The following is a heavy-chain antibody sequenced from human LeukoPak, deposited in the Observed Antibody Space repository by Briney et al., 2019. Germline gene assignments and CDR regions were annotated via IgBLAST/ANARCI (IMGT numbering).Heavy chain of an antibody. D-gene: IGHD2-2*01. J-gene: IGHJ4*02. CDR2: INHSGST. V-gene: IGHV4-34*01. CDR1: GGSFSGYY. CDR3: ARGGQYAKEYYFDY. Sequence: SETLSLTCAVYGGSFSGYYWSWIRQPPGKGLEWIGEINHSGSTNYNPSLKSRVTVSVDTSKNQFSLKLSSVTAADTAVYYCARGGQYAKEYYFDYWGQGTLVTVSS.